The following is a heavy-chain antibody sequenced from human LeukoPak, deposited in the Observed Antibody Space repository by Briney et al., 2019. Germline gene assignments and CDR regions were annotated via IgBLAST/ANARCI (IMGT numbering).Heavy chain of an antibody. CDR1: GYTFTSYY. J-gene: IGHJ4*02. V-gene: IGHV1-46*01. Sequence: ASVKVSCKASGYTFTSYYMHWVRQAPRRGLEWMGIINPSGVSTHYAQKLQGTVALTRDTSTSTVYMELSSLRSEDTAVYYCARSYDSSGYHDYWGQGTLVTVSS. CDR2: INPSGVST. D-gene: IGHD3-22*01. CDR3: ARSYDSSGYHDY.